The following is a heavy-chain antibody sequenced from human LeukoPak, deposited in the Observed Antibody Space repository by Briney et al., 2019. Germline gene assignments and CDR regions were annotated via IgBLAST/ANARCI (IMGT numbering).Heavy chain of an antibody. CDR1: GFTLSKFD. CDR3: ANPLREAVAAGPWLY. V-gene: IGHV3-23*01. J-gene: IGHJ4*02. CDR2: ISRSGSGDNT. D-gene: IGHD6-19*01. Sequence: GGSLRLSCAASGFTLSKFDMYWVRQAPGKGLECVSVISRSGSGDNTYYADSVKGRFTISRDNSKNTLYLQMNSLRAEDTAVYYCANPLREAVAAGPWLYWGQGTLVTVSS.